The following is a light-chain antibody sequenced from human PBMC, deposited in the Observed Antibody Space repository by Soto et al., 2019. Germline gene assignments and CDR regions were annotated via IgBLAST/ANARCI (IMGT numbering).Light chain of an antibody. V-gene: IGKV3-15*01. J-gene: IGKJ1*01. CDR1: QSVSSN. CDR3: QQYNNWPPWT. Sequence: EIVMTQSPATLSVSPGERATLSCRASQSVSSNLAWYQQKPGQATRLLIYGAYTRATGIPARFSGSGSGTEFTLTISSLQSEDFAVYYCQQYNNWPPWTFGQGTKVEIK. CDR2: GAY.